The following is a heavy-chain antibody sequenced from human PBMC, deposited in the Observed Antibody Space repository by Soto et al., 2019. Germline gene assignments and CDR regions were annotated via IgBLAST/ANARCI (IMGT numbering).Heavy chain of an antibody. CDR1: EVNSSRYA. CDR3: AKDRSRGGELGELAP. D-gene: IGHD3-10*01. V-gene: IGHV3-23*01. J-gene: IGHJ5*02. CDR2: ISGSGGST. Sequence: RDACRAGEVNSSRYAMRRFRKTQRKGLEWVSAISGSGGSTYYADSVKGRFTISRDNSKNTLYLQMNSLRAEDTAVYFCAKDRSRGGELGELAPWGQGTLVTVSS.